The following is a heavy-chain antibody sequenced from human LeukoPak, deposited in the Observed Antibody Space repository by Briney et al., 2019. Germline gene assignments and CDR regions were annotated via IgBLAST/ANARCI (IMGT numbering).Heavy chain of an antibody. D-gene: IGHD6-19*01. CDR1: GFTFSSYA. Sequence: GGSLRLSCAASGFTFSSYAMSWVRQAPGKGLAWVAGNSDSGSSSYYIDSVKGRFTISRDNSKNTLYLQMNSLRAEDTAVYYCAKEDSGWHFDYWGQGTLVTVSS. V-gene: IGHV3-23*01. CDR2: NSDSGSSS. J-gene: IGHJ4*02. CDR3: AKEDSGWHFDY.